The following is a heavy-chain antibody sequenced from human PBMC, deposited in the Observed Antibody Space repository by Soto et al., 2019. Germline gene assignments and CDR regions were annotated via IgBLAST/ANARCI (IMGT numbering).Heavy chain of an antibody. CDR1: GFTFSSYD. CDR2: IGTAGDT. V-gene: IGHV3-13*01. Sequence: PGGSLRLSCAAPGFTFSSYDMHWVRQATGIGLEWVSAIGTAGDTYYPGSVKGRFTISRENAKNSLYLQMNSLRAEDTAVYYCARDRREYSSSSPYYYYGMDVWGQGTTVTVSS. J-gene: IGHJ6*02. D-gene: IGHD6-6*01. CDR3: ARDRREYSSSSPYYYYGMDV.